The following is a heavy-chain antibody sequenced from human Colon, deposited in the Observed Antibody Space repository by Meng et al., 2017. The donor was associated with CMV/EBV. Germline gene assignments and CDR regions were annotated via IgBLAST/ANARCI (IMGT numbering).Heavy chain of an antibody. V-gene: IGHV1-2*02. CDR3: ARDYDILTGYPDY. CDR1: GYTFTNYF. J-gene: IGHJ4*02. D-gene: IGHD3-9*01. CDR2: INSNSGGT. Sequence: ASVKVSCKASGYTFTNYFMHWVRQAPGQGLEWMGWINSNSGGTNYAQKFQGRVTMTRDTSISTAYMELSRLRSDDTAVYYCARDYDILTGYPDYWGQGTLVTVSS.